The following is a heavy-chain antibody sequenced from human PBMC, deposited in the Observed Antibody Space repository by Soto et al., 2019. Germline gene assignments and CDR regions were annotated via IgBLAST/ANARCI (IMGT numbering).Heavy chain of an antibody. CDR3: ARGRGVYSSGWYASFYYYGMDV. J-gene: IGHJ6*02. CDR1: GYTFTSYD. D-gene: IGHD6-19*01. V-gene: IGHV1-8*01. CDR2: MNPNSGNT. Sequence: ASVKVSCKASGYTFTSYDINWVRQATGQGLEWMGWMNPNSGNTGYAQKFQGRVTMTRNTSISTAYMELSSLRSEDTAVYYCARGRGVYSSGWYASFYYYGMDVWGQGTTVTVSS.